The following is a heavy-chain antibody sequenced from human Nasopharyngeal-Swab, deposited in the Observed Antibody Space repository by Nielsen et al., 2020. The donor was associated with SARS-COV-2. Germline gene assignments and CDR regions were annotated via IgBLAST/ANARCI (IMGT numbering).Heavy chain of an antibody. V-gene: IGHV3-30*03. CDR1: GFTFSSYG. D-gene: IGHD6-13*01. CDR3: AREPIAAAGTGWFDP. CDR2: ISYDGSNK. J-gene: IGHJ5*02. Sequence: GGSLRLSCAASGFTFSSYGMHWVRQAPGKGLEWVAVISYDGSNKYYADSVKGRFTISRDNSKNTLYLQMNSLRAEDTAVYYCAREPIAAAGTGWFDPWGQGTLVTVSS.